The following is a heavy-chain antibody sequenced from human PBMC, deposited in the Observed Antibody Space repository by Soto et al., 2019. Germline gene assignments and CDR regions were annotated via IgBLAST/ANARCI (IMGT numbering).Heavy chain of an antibody. CDR3: ARDRSSTTSFDY. CDR1: GFTFSSYV. V-gene: IGHV3-23*01. CDR2: ISGSGGST. J-gene: IGHJ4*02. Sequence: GGSLRLSCAASGFTFSSYVMSWVRQAPGKGLEWVSGISGSGGSTDYADSVKGRFTISRDNAKNSLYLQMNSLRAEDTAVYYCARDRSSTTSFDYWGQGTLVTVSS. D-gene: IGHD1-26*01.